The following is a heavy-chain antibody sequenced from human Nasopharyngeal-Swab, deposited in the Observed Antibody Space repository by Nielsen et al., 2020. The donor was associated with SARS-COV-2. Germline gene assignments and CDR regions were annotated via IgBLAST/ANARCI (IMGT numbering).Heavy chain of an antibody. CDR3: AKERVEQGAFDI. Sequence: GGSLRLSCAASGFTFSSYAMNWVRQAPGKGLEWVSGISGSGGGTYYADSVKGRFTISRDNSKNTLYLQMNSLRAEDTAVYYCAKERVEQGAFDIWGQGTMVTVSS. D-gene: IGHD1/OR15-1a*01. CDR2: ISGSGGGT. V-gene: IGHV3-23*01. J-gene: IGHJ3*02. CDR1: GFTFSSYA.